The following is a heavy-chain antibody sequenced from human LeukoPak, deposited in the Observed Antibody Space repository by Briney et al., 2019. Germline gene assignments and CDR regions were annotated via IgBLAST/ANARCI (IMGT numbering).Heavy chain of an antibody. D-gene: IGHD3-10*01. Sequence: PGGSLRLSCAASGFTLSSYAMSWVRQAPGKGLEWVSSISASGGSTNYADSVKGRFTISRDNSKNTVYLQMNSLRAEDTAVYYCAKVMKGSERLTMVRGVIIKTAGLYYMDVWDKGTTVTVSS. CDR3: AKVMKGSERLTMVRGVIIKTAGLYYMDV. V-gene: IGHV3-23*01. CDR2: ISASGGST. CDR1: GFTLSSYA. J-gene: IGHJ6*03.